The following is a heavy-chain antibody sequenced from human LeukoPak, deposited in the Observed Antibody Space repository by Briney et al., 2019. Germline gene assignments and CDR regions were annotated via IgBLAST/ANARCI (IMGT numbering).Heavy chain of an antibody. CDR3: VRGMVRGVYYYMDV. Sequence: PSETLSLTXTVSGGSISSYYWSWIWQPPGKGLEWIGYIYYSGSTNYNPSLKGRVTISVDTSKNQFSLKLSSVTAADTAVYYCVRGMVRGVYYYMDVWGKGTTVTVSS. V-gene: IGHV4-59*01. D-gene: IGHD3-10*01. CDR1: GGSISSYY. CDR2: IYYSGST. J-gene: IGHJ6*03.